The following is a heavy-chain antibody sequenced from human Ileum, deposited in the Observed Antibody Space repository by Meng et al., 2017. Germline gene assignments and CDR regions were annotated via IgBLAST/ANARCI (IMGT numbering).Heavy chain of an antibody. CDR2: VYHSGST. D-gene: IGHD1-1*01. Sequence: VQLRGSGPRAVKPSGTRSLTCAGSGDAITNTNWWNWVRQPPGKGLEWIGEVYHSGSTNYNPSLQSRVTISIDKSKNQFSLNLTSVTVADTAVYYCARGGLTLERRPLDYWGQGTLVTVSS. CDR1: GDAITNTNW. J-gene: IGHJ4*02. CDR3: ARGGLTLERRPLDY. V-gene: IGHV4-4*02.